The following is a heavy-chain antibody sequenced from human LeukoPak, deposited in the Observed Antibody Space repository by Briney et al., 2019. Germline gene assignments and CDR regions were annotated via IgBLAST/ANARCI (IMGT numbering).Heavy chain of an antibody. J-gene: IGHJ5*02. V-gene: IGHV5-51*01. CDR3: ARHPGYSYGEYNWFDP. CDR1: GYTFITYW. Sequence: GESLKISCQGSGYTFITYWIGWVRQMPGKGLEWMGIIFPADSDPRYSPSFQGQVTFSADKSINTAYLQWSSLKASDTAMYYCARHPGYSYGEYNWFDPWGQGTLVTVSS. D-gene: IGHD5-18*01. CDR2: IFPADSDP.